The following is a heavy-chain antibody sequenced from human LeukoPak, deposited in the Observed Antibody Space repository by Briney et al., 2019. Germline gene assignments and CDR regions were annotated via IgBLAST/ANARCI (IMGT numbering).Heavy chain of an antibody. CDR2: INSDGSST. Sequence: GGSLRLSCAASRYTFRSYWMHWVRQAPGKGLVWVSRINSDGSSTSYADSVKGRFTISRDNAKNTLYLQMNSLRAEDTAVYYCASGCTNGGCYGRIWGTGTMVTVSS. CDR3: ASGCTNGGCYGRI. J-gene: IGHJ3*02. CDR1: RYTFRSYW. D-gene: IGHD2-8*01. V-gene: IGHV3-74*01.